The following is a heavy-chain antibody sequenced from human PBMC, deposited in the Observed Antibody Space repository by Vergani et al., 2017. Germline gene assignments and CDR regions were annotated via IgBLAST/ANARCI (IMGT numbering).Heavy chain of an antibody. CDR3: ASGKYYSDSTSHFRGRYFDV. CDR2: IYYSGST. J-gene: IGHJ2*01. CDR1: RGSVSSGSYY. Sequence: QVQLQESVPGLVKPSETLSITCTVPRGSVSSGSYYWSCIRQPPGKGLEWIGYIYYSGSTHNDPSIKSRVTISVDTSKNQFSLRLTSVTAADTAVYYCASGKYYSDSTSHFRGRYFDVWGRGTLVTVPS. V-gene: IGHV4-61*01. D-gene: IGHD3-16*01.